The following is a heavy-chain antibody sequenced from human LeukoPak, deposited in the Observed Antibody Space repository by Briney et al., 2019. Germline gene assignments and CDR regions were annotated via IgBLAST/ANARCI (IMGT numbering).Heavy chain of an antibody. CDR1: GYTFTSSA. D-gene: IGHD6-19*01. V-gene: IGHV1-8*01. J-gene: IGHJ4*02. Sequence: ASVKVSCKASGYTFTSSAINWVRQATGQGLEWMAWMNPNSGNTGYAQKFQGRVTMTRNTSITTAHMELSSLRSEDTAVYYCARGGSGWPIDYWGQGTLVTVSS. CDR3: ARGGSGWPIDY. CDR2: MNPNSGNT.